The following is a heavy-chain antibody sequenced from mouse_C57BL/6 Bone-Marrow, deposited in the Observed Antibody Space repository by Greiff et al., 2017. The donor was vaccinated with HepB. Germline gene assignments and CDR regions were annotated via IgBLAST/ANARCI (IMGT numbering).Heavy chain of an antibody. CDR1: GFTFSDYG. J-gene: IGHJ2*01. V-gene: IGHV5-15*01. CDR3: ARSNWEGDYFDY. D-gene: IGHD4-1*01. Sequence: EVMLVESGGGLVQPGGSLKLSCAASGFTFSDYGMAWVRQAPRKGPEWVAFVSNLAYSIYYADNVTGRFTISRENAKNTLYLEMSSLRSEDTAMYYCARSNWEGDYFDYWGQGTTLTVSS. CDR2: VSNLAYSI.